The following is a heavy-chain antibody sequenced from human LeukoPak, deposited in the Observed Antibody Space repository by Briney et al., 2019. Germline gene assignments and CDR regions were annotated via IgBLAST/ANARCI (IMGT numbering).Heavy chain of an antibody. Sequence: KPSETLSLTCAVYGGSFSGYYWSWIRQPPGKGLEWIGEINRSGSTNYNPSLKSRVTISVDTSKNQFSLKLSSVTAADTAVYYCARHPYDSDRYYYMDVWGKGTTVTISS. V-gene: IGHV4-34*01. CDR2: INRSGST. CDR1: GGSFSGYY. D-gene: IGHD3-16*01. CDR3: ARHPYDSDRYYYMDV. J-gene: IGHJ6*03.